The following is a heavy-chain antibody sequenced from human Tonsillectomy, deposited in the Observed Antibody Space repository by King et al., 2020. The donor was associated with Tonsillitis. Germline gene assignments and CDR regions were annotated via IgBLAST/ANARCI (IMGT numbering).Heavy chain of an antibody. D-gene: IGHD3-22*01. CDR2: IIPPFGTA. CDR1: GGAFSKYA. V-gene: IGHV1-69*01. Sequence: QLVQSGAEVKKPGSSVKVSCKASGGAFSKYAISWVRQAPGQRLEWMGGIIPPFGTAEYALRFPGRVTITADESTSTAYMELSSLRSEDSAVYYCARAHSSGYWAYNYYMDVWGKGTTVTVSS. CDR3: ARAHSSGYWAYNYYMDV. J-gene: IGHJ6*03.